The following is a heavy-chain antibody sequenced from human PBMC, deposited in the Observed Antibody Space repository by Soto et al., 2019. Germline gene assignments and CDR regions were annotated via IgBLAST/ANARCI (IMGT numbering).Heavy chain of an antibody. CDR2: INAGNGNT. V-gene: IGHV1-3*01. D-gene: IGHD2-15*01. CDR1: GYTFSNYA. J-gene: IGHJ6*02. CDR3: ARGGSIVVVVADYGMDV. Sequence: VASVKVSCKASGYTFSNYAMHWVRQAPGQRLEWMGWINAGNGNTKSSQKFQDRVTFTRDTSASTAYMELSSLRSEDTAVYYCARGGSIVVVVADYGMDVWVQGTTVTVSS.